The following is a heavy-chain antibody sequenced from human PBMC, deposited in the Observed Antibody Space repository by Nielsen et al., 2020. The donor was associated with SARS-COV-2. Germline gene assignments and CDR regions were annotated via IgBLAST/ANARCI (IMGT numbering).Heavy chain of an antibody. J-gene: IGHJ3*02. CDR3: ARGDIVVVPAAMFRGDDAFDI. Sequence: GSLRLSCTVSGGSLSSRNYYWGWIRQPPGKGLEWIGTIYYSGSVSYNPSLRSRVTISVDTSKKHFSLKLTSVTAADTAVYFCARGDIVVVPAAMFRGDDAFDIWGQGTMVRVSS. D-gene: IGHD2-2*01. V-gene: IGHV4-39*02. CDR2: IYYSGSV. CDR1: GGSLSSRNYY.